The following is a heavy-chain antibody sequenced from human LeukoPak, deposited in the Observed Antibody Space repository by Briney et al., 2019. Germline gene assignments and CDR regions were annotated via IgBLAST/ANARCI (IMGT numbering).Heavy chain of an antibody. CDR3: ARYPPGVVVPAARPQHSQAFDI. D-gene: IGHD2-2*01. J-gene: IGHJ3*02. Sequence: GGSLRLSCAASGFTFSSYWMSWVRQAPGKGLEWVANIKQDGSEKYYVDSVKGRFTISRDNAKNSLYLQMNSLRAEDTAVYYCARYPPGVVVPAARPQHSQAFDIWGQGTMVTVSS. CDR1: GFTFSSYW. CDR2: IKQDGSEK. V-gene: IGHV3-7*01.